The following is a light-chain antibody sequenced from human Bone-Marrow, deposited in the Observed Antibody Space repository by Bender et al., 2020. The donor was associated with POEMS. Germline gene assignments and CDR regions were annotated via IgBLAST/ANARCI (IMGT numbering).Light chain of an antibody. CDR1: SSDVGGYNS. Sequence: QSALTQPASVSGSPGQSITISCTGTSSDVGGYNSVSWYQQHPGKVPKLIIYDVTNRPSGISNRFSGSKSGNTAFLTISGLQAEDEADYYCSSYTSSSTLVFGTGTKVTVL. CDR2: DVT. V-gene: IGLV2-14*01. CDR3: SSYTSSSTLV. J-gene: IGLJ1*01.